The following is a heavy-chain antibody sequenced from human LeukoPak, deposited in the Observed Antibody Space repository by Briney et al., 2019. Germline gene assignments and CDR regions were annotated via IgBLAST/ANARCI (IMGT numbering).Heavy chain of an antibody. J-gene: IGHJ4*02. CDR3: ANPLTTVTPTGDY. Sequence: PGGSLRLSCAASGFTFSSHTMNWVRQAPGKGLQWVSSISGRGGTYYADSVKGRFTISRDNSKNTLYLQMNSLRAEDTAVYYCANPLTTVTPTGDYWGQGTLVTVSS. D-gene: IGHD4-17*01. CDR1: GFTFSSHT. CDR2: ISGRGGT. V-gene: IGHV3-23*01.